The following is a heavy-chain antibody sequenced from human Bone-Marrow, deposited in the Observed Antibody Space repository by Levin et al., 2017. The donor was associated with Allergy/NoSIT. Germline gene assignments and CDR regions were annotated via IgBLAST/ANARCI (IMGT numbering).Heavy chain of an antibody. V-gene: IGHV3-11*06. J-gene: IGHJ4*02. CDR2: ISGSGSYT. Sequence: LSLTCAASGFTFSDYLMGWIRQAPGKGLQYISYISGSGSYTYYADSLKGRFTIARDNAKRSLYLQIKSLRDEETAVYYCARSTFDIVAAGFEIVDSWGQGTLVTVTS. CDR1: GFTFSDYL. D-gene: IGHD5-12*01. CDR3: ARSTFDIVAAGFEIVDS.